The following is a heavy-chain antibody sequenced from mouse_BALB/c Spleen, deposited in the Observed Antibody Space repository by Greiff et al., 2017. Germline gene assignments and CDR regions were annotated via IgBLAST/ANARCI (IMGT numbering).Heavy chain of an antibody. J-gene: IGHJ3*01. CDR3: ARGGLRQAWFAY. CDR1: GFSITSDYA. V-gene: IGHV3-2*02. CDR2: ISYSGST. D-gene: IGHD2-2*01. Sequence: EVQLVESGPGLVKPSQSLSLTCTVTGFSITSDYAWNWIRQFPGNQLEWMGYISYSGSTSYNPSLKSRISITRDTSKNQFFLQLNSVTTEDTATYYCARGGLRQAWFAYWGQGTLVTVSA.